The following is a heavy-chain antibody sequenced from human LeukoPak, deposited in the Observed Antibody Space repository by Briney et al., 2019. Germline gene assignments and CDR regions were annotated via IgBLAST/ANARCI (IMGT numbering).Heavy chain of an antibody. D-gene: IGHD2-21*02. Sequence: GGPLRLSCAASGFTVSSNYMSWVRQAPGKGLEWVSVIYSGGSTYYADSVRGRFTISRDNSKNTLYLQMNSLRAEDTAVYYCASYCGGDCSTYWGQGTLVTVSS. V-gene: IGHV3-53*01. CDR3: ASYCGGDCSTY. CDR2: IYSGGST. CDR1: GFTVSSNY. J-gene: IGHJ4*02.